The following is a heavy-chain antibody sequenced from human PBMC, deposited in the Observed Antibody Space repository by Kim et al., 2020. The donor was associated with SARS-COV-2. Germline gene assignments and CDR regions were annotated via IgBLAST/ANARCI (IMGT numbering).Heavy chain of an antibody. CDR2: ISAYNGNT. Sequence: ASVKVSCKASGYTFTSYGISWVRQAPGQGLEWMGWISAYNGNTNYAQKLQGRVTMTTDTSTSTAYMELRSLRSDDTAVYYCAREKSSSWYSGYYYYGMDVWGQGTTVTVSS. V-gene: IGHV1-18*01. CDR1: GYTFTSYG. CDR3: AREKSSSWYSGYYYYGMDV. D-gene: IGHD6-13*01. J-gene: IGHJ6*02.